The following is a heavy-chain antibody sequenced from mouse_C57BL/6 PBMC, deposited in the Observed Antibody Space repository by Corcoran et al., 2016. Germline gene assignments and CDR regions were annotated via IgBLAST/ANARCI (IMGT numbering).Heavy chain of an antibody. Sequence: QIQLVQSGPELKKPGETVKISCKASGYTFTTYGMSWVKQAPGKGLKWMGWINTYSGVPTYADDFKGRFAFSLETSASTAYLQINNLKNEDTATYFCARRITTVVATSGAYWGQGTLVTVSA. J-gene: IGHJ3*01. CDR2: INTYSGVP. D-gene: IGHD1-1*01. V-gene: IGHV9-3*01. CDR1: GYTFTTYG. CDR3: ARRITTVVATSGAY.